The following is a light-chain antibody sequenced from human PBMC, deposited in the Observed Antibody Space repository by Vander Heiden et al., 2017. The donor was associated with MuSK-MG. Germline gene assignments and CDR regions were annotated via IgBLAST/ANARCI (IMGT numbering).Light chain of an antibody. Sequence: DIQMTQSPSSLSASVGDRVTITCRASQSISNYLNWYQQKPGKAPKLLIYAASNLQRGVPSRFSGGGYGTDFTLTISSRQPEDFAPYYCQQSDSTPMYTFGQGTQLEI. CDR1: QSISNY. CDR2: AAS. CDR3: QQSDSTPMYT. V-gene: IGKV1-39*01. J-gene: IGKJ2*01.